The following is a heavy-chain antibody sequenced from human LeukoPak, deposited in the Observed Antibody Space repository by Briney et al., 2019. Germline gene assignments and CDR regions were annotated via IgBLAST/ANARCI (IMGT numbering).Heavy chain of an antibody. CDR3: ARDRGDESAFDI. V-gene: IGHV1-18*01. CDR1: GYTFTSYG. D-gene: IGHD7-27*01. J-gene: IGHJ3*02. CDR2: ISAYNGNT. Sequence: ASAKVSCKASGYTFTSYGISWVRQAPGQGLEWMGWISAYNGNTNYAQKFQGRVTMTRDTSISTAYMELSRLRSDDTAVYYCARDRGDESAFDIWGQGTMVTVSS.